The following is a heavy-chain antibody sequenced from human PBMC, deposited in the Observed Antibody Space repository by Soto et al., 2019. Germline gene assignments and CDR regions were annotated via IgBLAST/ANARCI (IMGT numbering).Heavy chain of an antibody. CDR2: ISGGGGNT. J-gene: IGHJ5*02. D-gene: IGHD6-13*01. CDR3: AKDPGGIAAAGPP. CDR1: GFTFSNYA. V-gene: IGHV3-23*01. Sequence: PGGSLRLSCAASGFTFSNYAMSWVRQAPGKGLEWVSGISGGGGNTYYADSVRGRFTISRDNSKNTLYLQMNSLRAEDTAVYYCAKDPGGIAAAGPPWGQGTLVTVSS.